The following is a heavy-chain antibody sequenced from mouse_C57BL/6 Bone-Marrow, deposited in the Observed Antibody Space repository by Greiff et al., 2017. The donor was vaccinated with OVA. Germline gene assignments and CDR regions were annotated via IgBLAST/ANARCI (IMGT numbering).Heavy chain of an antibody. J-gene: IGHJ3*01. CDR3: ANYYGRIFFAY. CDR1: GYTFTSYG. CDR2: IYPRSGNT. Sequence: QVQLQQSGAELARPGASVKLSCKASGYTFTSYGISWVQQSTGQGLEWIGEIYPRSGNTYYNEKFKGKATLTADKSSSTAYMELRSLTSEDSAVYFCANYYGRIFFAYWGQGTLVTVSA. D-gene: IGHD1-1*01. V-gene: IGHV1-81*01.